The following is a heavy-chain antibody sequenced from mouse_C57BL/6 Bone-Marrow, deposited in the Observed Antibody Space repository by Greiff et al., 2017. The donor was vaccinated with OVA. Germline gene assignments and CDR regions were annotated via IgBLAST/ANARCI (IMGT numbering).Heavy chain of an antibody. J-gene: IGHJ4*01. CDR3: ARPAYYGSSYAYAMDY. CDR2: ISSGSSTI. D-gene: IGHD1-1*01. V-gene: IGHV5-17*01. Sequence: DVKLVESGGGLVKPGGSLKLSCAASGFTFSDYGMHWVRQAPEKGLEWVAYISSGSSTIYYADTVKGRFTISRDNAKNTLFLQMTSLRSEDTAMYYCARPAYYGSSYAYAMDYWGQGTSVTVSS. CDR1: GFTFSDYG.